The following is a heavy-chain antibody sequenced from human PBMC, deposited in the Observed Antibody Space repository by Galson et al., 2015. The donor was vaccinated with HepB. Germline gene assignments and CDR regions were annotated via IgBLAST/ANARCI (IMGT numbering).Heavy chain of an antibody. J-gene: IGHJ6*03. D-gene: IGHD7-27*01. CDR2: LNWNGRST. CDR3: ARTNWGSYYYYMDV. CDR1: GFSFGNYG. Sequence: SLRLSCAASGFSFGNYGMSWVRQPPGKGLEWVSGLNWNGRSTGYADSVKGRFTISRDNAKNSLYLQMNSLRAEDTALYHCARTNWGSYYYYMDVWGKGTTVTVSS. V-gene: IGHV3-20*01.